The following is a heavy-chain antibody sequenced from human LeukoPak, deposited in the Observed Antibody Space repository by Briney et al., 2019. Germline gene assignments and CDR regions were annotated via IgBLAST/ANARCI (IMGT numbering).Heavy chain of an antibody. V-gene: IGHV5-51*01. CDR3: ARGGSGQLYNWFDP. CDR1: GYRFTNYR. J-gene: IGHJ5*02. D-gene: IGHD5-24*01. CDR2: IYPADSDT. Sequence: GESLKISCQGSGYRFTNYRIGWERQMPGKGLEWMGIIYPADSDTRYSPSFRGQVTISADKSITTAYLQWSSLKASDTAIYYCARGGSGQLYNWFDPWGQGTLVTVSS.